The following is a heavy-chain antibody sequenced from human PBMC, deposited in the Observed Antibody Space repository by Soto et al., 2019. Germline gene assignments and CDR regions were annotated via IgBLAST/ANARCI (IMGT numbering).Heavy chain of an antibody. Sequence: TLSLTCAVSVGSISSGGYSWSWILQPPGKGLEWIGYIYHSGSTYYNPSLKSRVTISVDRSKNQFSLKLSSVTAADTAVYYCARGTGYSSGWAGVHAFDIWGQGTMVTVSS. J-gene: IGHJ3*02. CDR3: ARGTGYSSGWAGVHAFDI. V-gene: IGHV4-30-2*01. CDR1: VGSISSGGYS. D-gene: IGHD6-19*01. CDR2: IYHSGST.